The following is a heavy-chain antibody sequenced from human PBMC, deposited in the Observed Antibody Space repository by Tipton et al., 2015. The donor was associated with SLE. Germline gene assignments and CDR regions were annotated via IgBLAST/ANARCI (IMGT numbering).Heavy chain of an antibody. Sequence: TLSLTCTVSGGSLTSNNYYWSWIRPPPGKGLEWVGYISYRGATNYNPSLESRVTISLSTSKNQFSLKVSSVTAADTAVYYCARARRGSALDLVWGVIKQRYYYYIDVWGKGTTITVFS. CDR2: ISYRGAT. J-gene: IGHJ6*03. D-gene: IGHD3-10*01. CDR1: GGSLTSNNYY. V-gene: IGHV4-61*01. CDR3: ARARRGSALDLVWGVIKQRYYYYIDV.